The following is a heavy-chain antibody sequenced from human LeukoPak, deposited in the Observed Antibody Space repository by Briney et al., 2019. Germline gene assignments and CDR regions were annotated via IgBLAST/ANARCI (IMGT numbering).Heavy chain of an antibody. V-gene: IGHV3-23*01. D-gene: IGHD2-2*01. CDR2: ISGSGGST. CDR3: AKDRHAPGRYCSSTSCFPFDS. J-gene: IGHJ5*01. CDR1: GFTFSSYS. Sequence: GGSLRLSCAASGFTFSSYSMNWVRQAPGKGLEWVSGISGSGGSTYYADSVKGRFTISRDNTKNTLYLQMNSLRAEDTAVYYCAKDRHAPGRYCSSTSCFPFDSWGQGTLVTVSS.